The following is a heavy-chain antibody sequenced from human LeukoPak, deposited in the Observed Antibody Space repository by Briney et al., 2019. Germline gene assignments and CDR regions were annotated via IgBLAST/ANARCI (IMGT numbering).Heavy chain of an antibody. V-gene: IGHV1-69*01. CDR1: GGTFSSYA. Sequence: RASVKVSCKASGGTFSSYAISWVRQAPGQGLEWMGGIIPIFGTANYTQKFQGRVTITADESTSTAYMELSSLRSEDTAVYYCARANGSGWSGDYWGQGTLVTVSS. CDR3: ARANGSGWSGDY. D-gene: IGHD6-19*01. CDR2: IIPIFGTA. J-gene: IGHJ4*02.